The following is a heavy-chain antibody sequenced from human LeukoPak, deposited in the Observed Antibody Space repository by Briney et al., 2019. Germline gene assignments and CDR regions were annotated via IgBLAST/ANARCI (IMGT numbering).Heavy chain of an antibody. D-gene: IGHD2-21*02. CDR1: GFTFSSYA. Sequence: GRSLRLSCAASGFTFSSYAMHWVRQAPGKGLEWVAVISYDGSNKYYADSVKGRFAISRDNSKNTLYLQMNSLRAEDTAVYYCARDLSLGCGGDCGDYWGQGTLVTVSS. CDR3: ARDLSLGCGGDCGDY. J-gene: IGHJ4*02. V-gene: IGHV3-30*09. CDR2: ISYDGSNK.